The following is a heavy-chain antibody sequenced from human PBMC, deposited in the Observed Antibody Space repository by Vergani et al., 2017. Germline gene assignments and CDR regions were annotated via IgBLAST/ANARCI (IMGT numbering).Heavy chain of an antibody. Sequence: QLQLHKSGPGLVKPSETLSLTCTLPGGSISSSSHFWGWLRQTPGKGLEWIGSIYYSGSTYYNPSLKSRVSISVDTSKNQFSLKLRSVTAADSAVYYCARHDSGHYDSSYYGLDVWGQGTTVTVSS. CDR2: IYYSGST. V-gene: IGHV4-39*01. CDR3: ARHDSGHYDSSYYGLDV. D-gene: IGHD3-16*01. CDR1: GGSISSSSHF. J-gene: IGHJ6*02.